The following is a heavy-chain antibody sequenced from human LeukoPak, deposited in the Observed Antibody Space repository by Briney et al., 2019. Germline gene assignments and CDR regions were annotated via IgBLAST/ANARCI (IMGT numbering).Heavy chain of an antibody. Sequence: GGSQRLSCAASGFTFSSYTIHWVRQAPGKGLDWVAAISYDGSNKYYADSVKGRFTMSRDNSKNTVYLQMNSLTTEDTAVYYCARENIRRIDYWGQGTLVTVSS. J-gene: IGHJ4*02. D-gene: IGHD2/OR15-2a*01. CDR2: ISYDGSNK. CDR1: GFTFSSYT. V-gene: IGHV3-30-3*01. CDR3: ARENIRRIDY.